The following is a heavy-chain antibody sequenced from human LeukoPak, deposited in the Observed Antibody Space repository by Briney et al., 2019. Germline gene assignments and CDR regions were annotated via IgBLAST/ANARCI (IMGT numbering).Heavy chain of an antibody. CDR2: INPNSGGT. V-gene: IGHV1-2*02. J-gene: IGHJ4*02. D-gene: IGHD3-10*01. Sequence: ASVKVSCKASGYTFTGCYMHWVRQAPGQGLEWMGWINPNSGGTNYAQKFQGRVTMTRDTSISTAYMELSRLRSDDTAVYYCALGNYGSGSYLAHDYWGQGTLVTVSS. CDR1: GYTFTGCY. CDR3: ALGNYGSGSYLAHDY.